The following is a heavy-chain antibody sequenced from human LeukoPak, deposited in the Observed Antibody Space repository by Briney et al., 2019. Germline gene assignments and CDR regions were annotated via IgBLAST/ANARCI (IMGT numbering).Heavy chain of an antibody. D-gene: IGHD4-11*01. CDR2: TYDRSKWYN. Sequence: TLSLPCAISGDSVSSISATWPWSRPSPSRGLDWLGRTYDRSKWYNEYAVSVKSRITINPDTSKNQFSLQLNSVTPEDTAVYYCARYRAKRFVYWGQGTLVTVSS. J-gene: IGHJ4*02. CDR1: GDSVSSISAT. V-gene: IGHV6-1*01. CDR3: ARYRAKRFVY.